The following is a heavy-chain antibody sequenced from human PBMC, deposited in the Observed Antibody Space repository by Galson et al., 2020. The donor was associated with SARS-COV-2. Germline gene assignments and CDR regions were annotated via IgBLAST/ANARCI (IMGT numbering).Heavy chain of an antibody. V-gene: IGHV3-30*02. Sequence: GESLKISCTASGFPFNTYVMHWVRQAPGKGLEWVAFLHYDGTSTYSDDSVKGRFIISRDNSKNTLYLEMNSLRPEDTAVYYCAKDLLSGFSLNGIFDTWGRGALVTVSS. J-gene: IGHJ4*01. CDR1: GFPFNTYV. D-gene: IGHD5-12*01. CDR2: LHYDGTST. CDR3: AKDLLSGFSLNGIFDT.